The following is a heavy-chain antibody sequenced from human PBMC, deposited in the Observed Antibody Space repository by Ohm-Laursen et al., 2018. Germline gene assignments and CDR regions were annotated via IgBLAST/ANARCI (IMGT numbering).Heavy chain of an antibody. CDR2: ISSSGSTI. Sequence: SLRLSCSASGFTFSDYYMSWIRQAPGKGLEWASYISSSGSTIYHADSVKGRFTISRDNAKNSLYLQMNSLRAEDTAVYYCARLATGSSSYYFDYWGQGTLVTVSS. CDR3: ARLATGSSSYYFDY. J-gene: IGHJ4*02. V-gene: IGHV3-11*04. D-gene: IGHD3-10*01. CDR1: GFTFSDYY.